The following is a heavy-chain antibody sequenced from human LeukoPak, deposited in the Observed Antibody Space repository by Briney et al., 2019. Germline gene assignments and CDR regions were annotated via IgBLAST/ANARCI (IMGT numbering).Heavy chain of an antibody. J-gene: IGHJ4*02. CDR3: ARSVWFGELFLDY. CDR1: GGSISSYY. V-gene: IGHV4-4*07. CDR2: IYTSGST. Sequence: SETLSLTCTVSGGSISSYYRSWIREPVGEGLEWIGRIYTSGSTNYNPSLKSRVTMSVDTSKNQFSLKLSSVTAADKAVYYCARSVWFGELFLDYWGQGTLVTVSS. D-gene: IGHD3-10*01.